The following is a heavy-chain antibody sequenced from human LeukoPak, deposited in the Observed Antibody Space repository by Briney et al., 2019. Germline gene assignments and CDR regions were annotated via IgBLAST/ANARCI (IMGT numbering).Heavy chain of an antibody. J-gene: IGHJ5*02. CDR1: GFTFSITW. CDR3: ARTIGYCSSTSCYRGWFDP. D-gene: IGHD2-2*01. CDR2: ISSSSSTI. V-gene: IGHV3-48*01. Sequence: PGGSLRLSCAASGFTFSITWMSWVRQAPGKGLEWVSYISSSSSTIYYADSVKGRFTISRDNAKNSLYLQMNSLRAEDTAVYYCARTIGYCSSTSCYRGWFDPWGQGTLVTVSS.